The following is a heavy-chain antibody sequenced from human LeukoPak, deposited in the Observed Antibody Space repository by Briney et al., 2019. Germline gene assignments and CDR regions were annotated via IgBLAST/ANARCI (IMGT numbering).Heavy chain of an antibody. V-gene: IGHV1-2*02. CDR3: ARADCSSTSCYTYPIDY. J-gene: IGHJ4*02. CDR2: INPNSGGT. CDR1: GYTFTDYY. D-gene: IGHD2-2*02. Sequence: GASVKVSRKASGYTFTDYYMHWVRQAPGQGLELMGWINPNSGGTNSAQKFQGRVTMTRDTSITTAYLELSSLRSDDTAMYYCARADCSSTSCYTYPIDYWGQGTLVIVSS.